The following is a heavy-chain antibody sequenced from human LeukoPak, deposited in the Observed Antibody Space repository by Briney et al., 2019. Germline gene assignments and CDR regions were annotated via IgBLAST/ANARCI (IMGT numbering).Heavy chain of an antibody. CDR2: IIPILGIA. CDR3: ARAHGYNYGALFDY. V-gene: IGHV1-69*04. D-gene: IGHD5-24*01. Sequence: ASVTVSFKASGGTFSIYAISWVRQAPGQGLEWMGRIIPILGIANYAQKFQGRVTITADKSTSTAYMELSSLRSEDTAVYYCARAHGYNYGALFDYWGQGTLVTVSS. J-gene: IGHJ4*02. CDR1: GGTFSIYA.